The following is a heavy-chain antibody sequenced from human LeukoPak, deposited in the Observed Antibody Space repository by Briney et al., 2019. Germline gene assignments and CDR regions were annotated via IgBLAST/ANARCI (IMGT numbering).Heavy chain of an antibody. V-gene: IGHV4-39*07. J-gene: IGHJ4*02. CDR3: ARGGRAARTFDY. Sequence: PSETLSLTCTVSGGSISSNSYWGWIRQPPGKGLEWIGEINHSGSTNYNPSLKSRVTISVDTSKNQFSLKLSSVTAADTAVYYCARGGRAARTFDYWGQGTLVTVSS. CDR1: GGSISSNSY. CDR2: INHSGST. D-gene: IGHD6-6*01.